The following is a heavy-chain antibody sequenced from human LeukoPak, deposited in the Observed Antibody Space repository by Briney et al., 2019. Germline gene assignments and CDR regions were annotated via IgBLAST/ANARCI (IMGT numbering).Heavy chain of an antibody. J-gene: IGHJ1*01. CDR3: ARAPSEIGGYYPEYFRH. D-gene: IGHD3-22*01. Sequence: GGSLRLSCAASGFTFSSYWMHWVRQAPGRGLVWVSRIKSDGSTNYADSVKGRFTISKDNAKNTVSLQMNSLRAEDTGVYYCARAPSEIGGYYPEYFRHWGQGTLVTVSS. CDR2: IKSDGST. V-gene: IGHV3-74*01. CDR1: GFTFSSYW.